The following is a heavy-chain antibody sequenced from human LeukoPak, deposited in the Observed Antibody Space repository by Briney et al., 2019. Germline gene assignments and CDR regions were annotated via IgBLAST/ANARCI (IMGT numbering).Heavy chain of an antibody. Sequence: PSQTLSLTCTVSGASMNNDNYYWSWIRQPAGKGLEWIGRISTGGSTHYHPSLKSRVTISIDTSKNQFFLKLSSVSAADTAVYYCVRDVGRERLIVMGWYFDLWGRGALVTVSS. V-gene: IGHV4-61*02. CDR2: ISTGGST. CDR1: GASMNNDNYY. D-gene: IGHD1-1*01. J-gene: IGHJ2*01. CDR3: VRDVGRERLIVMGWYFDL.